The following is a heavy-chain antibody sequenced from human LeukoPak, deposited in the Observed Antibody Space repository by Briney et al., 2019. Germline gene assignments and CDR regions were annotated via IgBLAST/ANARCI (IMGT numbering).Heavy chain of an antibody. Sequence: ASVKVSCKASGYTFTSYGISWVRQSPGQGLEWRGGISAYNGNTNYAQQLPGRVNMATDTSTSPDYSELRSLRSDDTAVYYCARGWGSYSDYWGQGTLVTVSS. CDR1: GYTFTSYG. V-gene: IGHV1-18*01. J-gene: IGHJ4*02. CDR2: ISAYNGNT. D-gene: IGHD3-16*01. CDR3: ARGWGSYSDY.